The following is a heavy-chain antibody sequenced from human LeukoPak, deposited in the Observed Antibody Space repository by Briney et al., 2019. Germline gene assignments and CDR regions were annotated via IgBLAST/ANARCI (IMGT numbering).Heavy chain of an antibody. Sequence: GGSLRLSCAASGFTFSSYAMSWVRQAPGKGLEWVSAISGSGDGPYYADSVKGRFSISRDNSKNTLYLQMNNLRAEDTAVFYCAKGVTSAGTGRDFDDWGQGTLVTVSS. V-gene: IGHV3-23*01. CDR3: AKGVTSAGTGRDFDD. D-gene: IGHD6-13*01. CDR1: GFTFSSYA. CDR2: ISGSGDGP. J-gene: IGHJ4*02.